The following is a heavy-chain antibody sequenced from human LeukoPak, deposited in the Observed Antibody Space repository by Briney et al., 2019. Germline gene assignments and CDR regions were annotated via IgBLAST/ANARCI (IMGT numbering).Heavy chain of an antibody. CDR3: AKSRRLGAPRDAFDV. J-gene: IGHJ3*01. CDR1: GYTFTGYY. D-gene: IGHD1-26*01. Sequence: ASVKVSCKASGYTFTGYYMHWVRQAPGQGLEWMGWINPNSGGTNYAQKFQGRVTMTRDTSINTVFLDLTRLTSDDTAIYYCAKSRRLGAPRDAFDVWGQGTKVTVSS. V-gene: IGHV1-2*02. CDR2: INPNSGGT.